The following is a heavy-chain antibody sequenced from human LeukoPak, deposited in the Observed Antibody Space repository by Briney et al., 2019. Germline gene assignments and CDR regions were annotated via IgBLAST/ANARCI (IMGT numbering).Heavy chain of an antibody. Sequence: SETLTLTCTVSGGSISSHYWSWIRQPPGKGLEWIGYLYYSGSTKYNPSLKSRVTISVDTSKNQFSMKLSSVTAADTAVYYCARLYDSSGYTNWLDPWGEGTLVTVSS. V-gene: IGHV4-59*11. CDR3: ARLYDSSGYTNWLDP. D-gene: IGHD3-22*01. CDR2: LYYSGST. J-gene: IGHJ5*02. CDR1: GGSISSHY.